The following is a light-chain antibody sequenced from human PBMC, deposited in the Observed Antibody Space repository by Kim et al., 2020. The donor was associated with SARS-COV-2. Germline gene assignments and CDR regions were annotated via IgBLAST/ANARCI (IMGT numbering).Light chain of an antibody. V-gene: IGKV3-20*01. Sequence: EIVLTQSPCTLSLSPGERATLSCRASQSVSSSYLAWYQQKPGQAPRLLIDGASSRATGIPDRFSGRGSGTDFTLTISRLEPEDFAVYYCQQYGSSPLYTFGKGTKLEL. CDR3: QQYGSSPLYT. J-gene: IGKJ2*01. CDR1: QSVSSSY. CDR2: GAS.